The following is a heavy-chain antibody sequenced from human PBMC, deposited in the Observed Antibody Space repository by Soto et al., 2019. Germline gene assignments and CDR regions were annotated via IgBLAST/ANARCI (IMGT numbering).Heavy chain of an antibody. CDR3: ARDKDRQQLGGNYYYILDV. J-gene: IGHJ6*02. D-gene: IGHD3-3*02. Sequence: QVQLMQSGAEVKKPGSSVKVSCKASGGTFSTSAISWVRQAPGEGLEWVGGIMPVFATADYAQKFQGRVTVSANESTTTAYLELTSLTPDDTAVYYCARDKDRQQLGGNYYYILDVGGQGTAITVSS. V-gene: IGHV1-69*12. CDR2: IMPVFATA. CDR1: GGTFSTSA.